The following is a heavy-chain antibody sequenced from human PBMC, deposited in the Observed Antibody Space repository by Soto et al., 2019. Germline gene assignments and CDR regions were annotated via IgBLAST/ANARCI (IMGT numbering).Heavy chain of an antibody. CDR2: IKQDGSEK. Sequence: EVQLVESGGGLVQPGGSLRLSCTTSGFSFSSFWMIWVRQAPGKGLEWVAIIKQDGSEKHYVDSVKGRFTVSRDNAEKSLYLQMDSLRPDDTAVYYCVRGYGDYTDYFDYWGQGALVTVSS. CDR3: VRGYGDYTDYFDY. D-gene: IGHD4-17*01. J-gene: IGHJ4*02. V-gene: IGHV3-7*03. CDR1: GFSFSSFW.